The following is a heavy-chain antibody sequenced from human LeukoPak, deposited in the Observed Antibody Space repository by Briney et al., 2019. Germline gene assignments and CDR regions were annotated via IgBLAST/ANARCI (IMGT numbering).Heavy chain of an antibody. D-gene: IGHD2-15*01. CDR1: GFTFSSYS. V-gene: IGHV3-48*01. Sequence: GGSLRLSCAASGFTFSSYSMNWVRQAPGKGLEWVAYITSRSGTRFYADSVKGRFTISRDNSKNTLYLQMNSLRPEDTAVYYCAKVRVGTAHFDYWGQGTLVTVSS. J-gene: IGHJ4*02. CDR3: AKVRVGTAHFDY. CDR2: ITSRSGTR.